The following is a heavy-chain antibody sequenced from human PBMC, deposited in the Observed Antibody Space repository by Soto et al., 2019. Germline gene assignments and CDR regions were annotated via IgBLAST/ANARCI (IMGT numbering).Heavy chain of an antibody. J-gene: IGHJ6*02. CDR3: AKSLGGLNGDNTDSDGRDV. D-gene: IGHD3-16*01. CDR1: GLAFSTYA. Sequence: EVHLLESGGDLVQPGGSLRLSCTASGLAFSTYAMSWLRQAPGKGLEWVSAIGGSGTGGRTYYADSVKGRFTISRDNSKNTVYLQMNRLRADDTAVYYCAKSLGGLNGDNTDSDGRDVWGQGITVTVSS. CDR2: IGGSGTGGRT. V-gene: IGHV3-23*01.